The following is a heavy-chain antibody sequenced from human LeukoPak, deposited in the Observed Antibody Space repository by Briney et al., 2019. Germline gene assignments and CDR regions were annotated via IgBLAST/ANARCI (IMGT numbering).Heavy chain of an antibody. J-gene: IGHJ4*02. CDR1: GYTFTICS. CDR2: ISAYNGNT. CDR3: ARAQHGGITGNNSLDY. D-gene: IGHD1-20*01. V-gene: IGHV1-18*04. Sequence: ASVTVSCKSSGYTFTICSISWLRQAPGQGLEWMGWISAYNGNTNYAQKLQGRVTMTTDTSTSTAYMELRSLRSDDTAVYYCARAQHGGITGNNSLDYWGQGTLVTVSS.